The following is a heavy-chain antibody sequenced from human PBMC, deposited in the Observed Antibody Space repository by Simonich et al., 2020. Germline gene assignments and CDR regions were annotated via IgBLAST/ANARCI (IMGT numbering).Heavy chain of an antibody. J-gene: IGHJ3*02. V-gene: IGHV3-23*01. CDR2: ISGSGGST. D-gene: IGHD3-22*01. CDR1: GFTFSSYA. CDR3: AKDLGERITMIVVVIDAFDI. Sequence: GGGLVQPGGSLRLSCAASGFTFSSYAMSWVRQAPGKGLEWVSAISGSGGSTYYADSVKGRFTISRENSKHTRYLQMNGLGAEDTAVYYCAKDLGERITMIVVVIDAFDIWGQGTMVTVSS.